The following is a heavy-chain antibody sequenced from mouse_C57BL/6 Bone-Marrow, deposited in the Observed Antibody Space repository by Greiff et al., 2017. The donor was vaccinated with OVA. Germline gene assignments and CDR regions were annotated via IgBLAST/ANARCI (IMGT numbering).Heavy chain of an antibody. CDR2: IRNKANNHAT. Sequence: EVKLMESGGGLVQPGGSMKLSCAASGFTFSDAWMDWVSQSPEKGLEWVAEIRNKANNHATYYAESVKGRFTISRDDSKSSVYLQMNSLRAEDTGIYYCTRDIWYCDVWGTGTAVTVSS. CDR1: GFTFSDAW. CDR3: TRDIWYCDV. J-gene: IGHJ1*03. V-gene: IGHV6-6*01.